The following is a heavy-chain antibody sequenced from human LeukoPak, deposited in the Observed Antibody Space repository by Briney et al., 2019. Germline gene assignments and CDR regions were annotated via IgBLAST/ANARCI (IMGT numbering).Heavy chain of an antibody. Sequence: ESSVKVSCKASGGTFSSYAISWVRQAPGQGLEWMGGIIPIFGTANYAQKFQGRVTITADKSTSTAYMELSSLRSEDTAVYYCASSIAALLNYYYMDVWGKGTTVTVSS. CDR3: ASSIAALLNYYYMDV. V-gene: IGHV1-69*06. CDR2: IIPIFGTA. J-gene: IGHJ6*03. CDR1: GGTFSSYA. D-gene: IGHD6-13*01.